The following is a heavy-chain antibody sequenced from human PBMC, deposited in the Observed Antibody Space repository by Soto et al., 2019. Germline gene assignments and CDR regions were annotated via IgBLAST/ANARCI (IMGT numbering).Heavy chain of an antibody. J-gene: IGHJ4*02. CDR3: ASVKGLGTYMGFDY. CDR2: IYHSGST. D-gene: IGHD3-10*01. V-gene: IGHV4-4*02. CDR1: GGSISTNNW. Sequence: QVQLQESGPGLVEPSGTLSLTCGVSGGSISTNNWWCWVRQSPGRGLEWIGEIYHSGSTNYNPSPKRRVTLSVGRSKSQFLWAPTSGPAADMAVYYCASVKGLGTYMGFDYWGQGTVVTVSS.